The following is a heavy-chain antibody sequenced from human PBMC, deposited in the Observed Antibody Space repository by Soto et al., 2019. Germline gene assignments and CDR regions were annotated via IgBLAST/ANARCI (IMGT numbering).Heavy chain of an antibody. D-gene: IGHD3-3*01. CDR3: ARDAATITRLGVVIDYFDY. CDR1: GFTFTSSA. J-gene: IGHJ4*02. V-gene: IGHV1-58*01. CDR2: IVVGSGNT. Sequence: SVKVSCKASGFTFTSSAVQWVRQARGQRLEWIGWIVVGSGNTNYAQKFQERVTITRDMSTSTAYMELSSLRSEDTAVYYCARDAATITRLGVVIDYFDYWGQGTLVTVSS.